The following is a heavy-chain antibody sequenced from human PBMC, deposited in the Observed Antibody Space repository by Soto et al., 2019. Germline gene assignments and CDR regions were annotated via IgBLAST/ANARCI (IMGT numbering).Heavy chain of an antibody. V-gene: IGHV3-15*07. Sequence: GSLRVWCGGSGVTLSKAWMNGGRQARGKGREWVGRIKSKTDGGTTDYAGPGKGRFTISRDDSKNTLYLQMNSLKTADTAVYYCFVSSGMDVWGQGTTVTVSS. CDR2: IKSKTDGGTT. CDR3: FVSSGMDV. CDR1: GVTLSKAW. J-gene: IGHJ6*02. D-gene: IGHD6-6*01.